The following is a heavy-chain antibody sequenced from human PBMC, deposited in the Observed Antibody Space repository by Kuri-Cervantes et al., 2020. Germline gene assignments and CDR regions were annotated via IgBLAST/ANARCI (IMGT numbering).Heavy chain of an antibody. V-gene: IGHV4-30-4*08. D-gene: IGHD3-22*01. J-gene: IGHJ4*02. CDR2: IYYSGST. CDR1: GGSISSGGYY. CDR3: ASNTFDSSAYYYFDS. Sequence: SETLSLTCTVSGGSISSGGYYWSLIRQHPGKGLEWIGYIYYSGSTYYNPALKSRVTISVYTSNNQFSLNLTSVTAADTAVYYCASNTFDSSAYYYFDSWGQGTLVTVSS.